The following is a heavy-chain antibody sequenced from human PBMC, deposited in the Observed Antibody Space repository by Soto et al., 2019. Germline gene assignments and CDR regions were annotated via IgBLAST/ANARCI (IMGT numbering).Heavy chain of an antibody. CDR2: ISSDGGTT. J-gene: IGHJ4*02. D-gene: IGHD1-7*01. CDR1: GLNFRNYY. V-gene: IGHV3-30*09. CDR3: ARTLTFRPLFDY. Sequence: QGLLVESGGGVVQPGKSLRLSCEVSGLNFRNYYIHWVRQAPGKGLQWVAVISSDGGTTFYADSVKGRFGMSRDNSRNTAFLEMNTLRNDDAAMYYCARTLTFRPLFDYWGQGTPVAVSS.